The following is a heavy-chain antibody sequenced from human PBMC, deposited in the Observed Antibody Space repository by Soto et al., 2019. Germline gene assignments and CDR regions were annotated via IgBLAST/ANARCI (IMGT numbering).Heavy chain of an antibody. J-gene: IGHJ6*02. V-gene: IGHV1-18*01. Sequence: GASVKVSCKASGYTFTSYGISWVRQAPGQGLEWMGWISAYNGNTNYAQKLQGRVTMTTDTSTSTAYMELRSLRSDDTAVYYCATVRSSLGSLYYYYGMDVWGQGTTVTVSS. CDR1: GYTFTSYG. D-gene: IGHD3-10*01. CDR3: ATVRSSLGSLYYYYGMDV. CDR2: ISAYNGNT.